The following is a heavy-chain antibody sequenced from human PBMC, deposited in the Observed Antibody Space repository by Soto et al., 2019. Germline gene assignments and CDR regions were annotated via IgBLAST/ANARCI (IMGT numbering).Heavy chain of an antibody. J-gene: IGHJ3*02. V-gene: IGHV3-7*04. CDR3: ARGDYHDNSGTFSDAFDI. CDR1: GFTFNSYW. D-gene: IGHD3-22*01. CDR2: IKPDGSQK. Sequence: EVQLVESGGGLVQPGGSLRLSCAASGFTFNSYWMSWVRQAPGKGLEWVANIKPDGSQKWYVDSVKGRFTISRDNXKXSXXLQMISLRAEDTAMYYCARGDYHDNSGTFSDAFDIWGQGIMVTVSS.